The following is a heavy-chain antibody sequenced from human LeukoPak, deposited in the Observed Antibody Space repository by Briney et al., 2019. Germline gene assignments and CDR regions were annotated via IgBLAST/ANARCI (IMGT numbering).Heavy chain of an antibody. D-gene: IGHD2-15*01. Sequence: SVKVSCKASGGTFSSYAISWVRQAPGQGLEWMGRIIPILGIANYAQKFQDRVTITADKSTSTAYMELSSLRSEDTAVYYCARAPIVVVVAATGNWFDPWGQGTLVTVSS. CDR3: ARAPIVVVVAATGNWFDP. CDR1: GGTFSSYA. V-gene: IGHV1-69*04. J-gene: IGHJ5*02. CDR2: IIPILGIA.